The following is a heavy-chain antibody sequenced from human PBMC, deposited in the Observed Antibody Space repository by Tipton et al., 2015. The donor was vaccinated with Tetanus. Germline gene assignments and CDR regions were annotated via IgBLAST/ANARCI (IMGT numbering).Heavy chain of an antibody. Sequence: LRLSCAVFGGSFSGYYWNWIRQPPGKGLEWIGLIDHSGSTSYNPSLKSRVTISVDTSKNHFYLNLSSVTAADTAVYYCARWETVTTKNNYWGQGTLVTVSS. CDR3: ARWETVTTKNNY. V-gene: IGHV4-34*01. D-gene: IGHD4-17*01. CDR1: GGSFSGYY. CDR2: IDHSGST. J-gene: IGHJ4*02.